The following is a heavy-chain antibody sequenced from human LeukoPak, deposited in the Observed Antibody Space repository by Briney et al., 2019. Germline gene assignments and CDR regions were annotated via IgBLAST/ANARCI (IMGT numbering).Heavy chain of an antibody. CDR2: ISYDGSNK. CDR3: AKAPIAAAGIYYFDY. J-gene: IGHJ4*02. D-gene: IGHD6-13*01. V-gene: IGHV3-30*18. Sequence: GRSLRLSCAASGSTFSSYGMHWVRQAPGKGLEWVAVISYDGSNKYYADSVKGRFTISRDNSKNTLYLQMNSLRAEDTAVYYCAKAPIAAAGIYYFDYWGQGTLVTVSS. CDR1: GSTFSSYG.